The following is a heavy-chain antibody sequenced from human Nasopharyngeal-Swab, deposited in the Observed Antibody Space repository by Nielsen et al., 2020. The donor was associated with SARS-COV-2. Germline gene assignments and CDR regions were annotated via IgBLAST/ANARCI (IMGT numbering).Heavy chain of an antibody. D-gene: IGHD1-1*01. J-gene: IGHJ4*02. V-gene: IGHV4-4*02. CDR3: ARGGNWQFDY. Sequence: SETLSLTCTVSGGSTSSDYWWTWVRQPPGRGLEWIGEIHHSGKINYSPSLKSRVTILVDKSKNEFSLNLRSVTAADTAVYYCARGGNWQFDYWGQGTLVTVSS. CDR1: GGSTSSDYW. CDR2: IHHSGKI.